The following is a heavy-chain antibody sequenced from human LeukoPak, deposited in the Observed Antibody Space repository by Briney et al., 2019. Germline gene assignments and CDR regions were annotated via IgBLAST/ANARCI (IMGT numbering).Heavy chain of an antibody. J-gene: IGHJ4*02. V-gene: IGHV1-18*01. Sequence: GASVKVSCKASGYTFGSYGISWVRQAPGQGLEWVGWISAYNGDTRYAQHLQGRVTLTTDTSTGTAYMELRSLTSDDTALYYCARAISITIFGVVIYWGQGTLVTVSS. CDR3: ARAISITIFGVVIY. CDR2: ISAYNGDT. D-gene: IGHD3-3*01. CDR1: GYTFGSYG.